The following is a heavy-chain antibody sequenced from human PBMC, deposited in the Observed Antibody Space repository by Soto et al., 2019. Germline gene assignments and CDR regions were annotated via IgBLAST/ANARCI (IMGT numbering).Heavy chain of an antibody. D-gene: IGHD3-3*02. Sequence: QVQLVQPGAEVRKPGASVKVSCKASGDIFTNFDFNWVRQATGQGLEWIGWMRANSGDTGHDQKFQGRVRMTRDTSLSTAYMELRSLIAEDTAVYYCARYIYGQGFKAWGQGTLVFVSS. J-gene: IGHJ5*02. CDR3: ARYIYGQGFKA. CDR2: MRANSGDT. V-gene: IGHV1-8*01. CDR1: GDIFTNFD.